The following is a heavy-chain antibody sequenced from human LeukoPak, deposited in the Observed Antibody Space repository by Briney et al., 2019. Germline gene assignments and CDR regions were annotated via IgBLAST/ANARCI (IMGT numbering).Heavy chain of an antibody. CDR1: GGSISSTDYF. CDR2: IYYSGST. V-gene: IGHV4-61*05. J-gene: IGHJ6*03. CDR3: ARRTYEYSSGWSVYYYYMDV. D-gene: IGHD6-19*01. Sequence: PSETLSLTCTVSGGSISSTDYFWGWIRQPPGEGLEWIGYIYYSGSTNYNPSLKSRVTISVDTSKNQFSLKLSSVTAADTAVYYCARRTYEYSSGWSVYYYYMDVWGKGTTVTVSS.